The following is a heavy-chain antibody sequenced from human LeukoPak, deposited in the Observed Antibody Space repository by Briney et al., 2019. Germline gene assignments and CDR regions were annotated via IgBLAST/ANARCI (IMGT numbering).Heavy chain of an antibody. CDR2: IRGAGYSDAP. Sequence: PGGSLRLSCAASGFTFSSYWMSWVRQAPGKGLEWVGRIRGAGYSDAPAYVASVRGRFTISRDDSKSTAYLQMNSLKAEDTAVYYCTVPASGGNWFDPWGPGTLVTVSS. CDR1: GFTFSSYW. V-gene: IGHV3-73*01. J-gene: IGHJ5*02. D-gene: IGHD2-2*01. CDR3: TVPASGGNWFDP.